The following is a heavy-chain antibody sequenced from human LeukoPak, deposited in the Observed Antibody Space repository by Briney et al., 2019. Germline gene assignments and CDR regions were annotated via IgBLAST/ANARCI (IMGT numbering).Heavy chain of an antibody. CDR3: ARSYDFWSGSKNYFDY. D-gene: IGHD3-3*01. CDR2: ISSSSSYI. V-gene: IGHV3-21*01. Sequence: GGSLRLSCAASGFTFSSYSMNWVRQAPGKGLEWVSSISSSSSYIYYADSVKGRFTISRDNAKNSLYQQMNSLRAEDTAVYYCARSYDFWSGSKNYFDYWGQGTLVTVSS. J-gene: IGHJ4*02. CDR1: GFTFSSYS.